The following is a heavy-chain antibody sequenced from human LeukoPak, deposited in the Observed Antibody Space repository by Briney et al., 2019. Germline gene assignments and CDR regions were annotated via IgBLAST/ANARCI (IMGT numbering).Heavy chain of an antibody. Sequence: GGSLRLSCAASGFTFSSYWMSWVRQAPGKGLEWVANIKQDGSEKYYVDSVKGRFTISRDNAKNSLYLHMNSLRAEDTAVYYCARDHHYDSSGYYYLDYWGQGTLVTVSS. CDR1: GFTFSSYW. CDR2: IKQDGSEK. J-gene: IGHJ4*02. D-gene: IGHD3-22*01. CDR3: ARDHHYDSSGYYYLDY. V-gene: IGHV3-7*04.